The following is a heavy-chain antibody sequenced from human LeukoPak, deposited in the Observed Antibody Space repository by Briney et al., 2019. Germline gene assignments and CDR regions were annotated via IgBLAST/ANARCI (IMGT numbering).Heavy chain of an antibody. V-gene: IGHV4-34*01. CDR2: INHSGST. CDR1: GGSFSGYY. CDR3: ARARSVAGNAVYFDY. D-gene: IGHD6-19*01. J-gene: IGHJ4*02. Sequence: SETLSLTCAVYGGSFSGYYWSWIRQAPGKGLEWIGEINHSGSTNYNPSLKSRVTISVDKSKNQFSLKLSSVTAADTAVYYCARARSVAGNAVYFDYWGQGTLVTVSS.